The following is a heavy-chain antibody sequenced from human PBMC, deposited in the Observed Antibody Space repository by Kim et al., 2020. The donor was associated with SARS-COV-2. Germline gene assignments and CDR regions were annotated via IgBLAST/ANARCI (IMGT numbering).Heavy chain of an antibody. CDR3: VGDPENGRYGAFDY. J-gene: IGHJ4*02. CDR1: GGSFSDFH. Sequence: SETLSLTCAVYGGSFSDFHWNWIRQPPGQGLEWIGEINHRGKTNYNPSLKSRVTISVDTSKNQFPLKLNPVTAADTAVYYCVGDPENGRYGAFDYWGQGGLVTVSS. CDR2: INHRGKT. D-gene: IGHD3-16*01. V-gene: IGHV4-34*01.